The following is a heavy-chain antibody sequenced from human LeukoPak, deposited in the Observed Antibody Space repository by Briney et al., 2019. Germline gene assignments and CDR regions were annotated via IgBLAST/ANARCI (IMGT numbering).Heavy chain of an antibody. CDR2: IIPIFGTA. CDR1: GYTFTSYG. J-gene: IGHJ4*02. V-gene: IGHV1-69*05. D-gene: IGHD5-12*01. CDR3: ARGPRDIVATEPFDY. Sequence: ASVKVSCKASGYTFTSYGISWVRQAPGQGLEWMGGIIPIFGTANYAQKFQGRVTITTDESTSTAYMELSSLRSEDTAVYYCARGPRDIVATEPFDYWGQGTLVTVSS.